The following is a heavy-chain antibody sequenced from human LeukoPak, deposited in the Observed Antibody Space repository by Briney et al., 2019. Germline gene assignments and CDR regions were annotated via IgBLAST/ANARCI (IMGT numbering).Heavy chain of an antibody. D-gene: IGHD3-10*01. Sequence: SETLSSPALSLVAPSVVTTGAGSGSPPGRDCLGRISSTGSTNYNPSLRSRVTISADTSKNHFSLKLTSVTAADTAVYYCARDQTYSGSGIYTYFDYWGQGILVTVSS. CDR2: ISSTGST. J-gene: IGHJ4*02. CDR1: VAPSVVTT. CDR3: ARDQTYSGSGIYTYFDY. V-gene: IGHV4-4*07.